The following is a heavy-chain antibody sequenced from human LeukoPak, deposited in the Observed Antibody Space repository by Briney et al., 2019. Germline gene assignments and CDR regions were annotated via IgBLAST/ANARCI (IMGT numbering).Heavy chain of an antibody. V-gene: IGHV3-23*01. Sequence: ASLRLSCAASGFTFNNYGMSWVRQAPGKGLEWVSTINDNGLNTHYADSVKGRFTISRDDSKNTLHLQMNSLRVDDTALYYCTKGDGGWYPIDYWGQGVLVIVSS. J-gene: IGHJ4*02. CDR1: GFTFNNYG. CDR2: INDNGLNT. CDR3: TKGDGGWYPIDY. D-gene: IGHD6-19*01.